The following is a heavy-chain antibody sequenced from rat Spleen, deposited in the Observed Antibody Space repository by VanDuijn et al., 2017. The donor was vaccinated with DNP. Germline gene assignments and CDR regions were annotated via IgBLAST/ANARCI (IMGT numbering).Heavy chain of an antibody. J-gene: IGHJ2*01. CDR3: ARWSRYFDY. CDR1: GYSITSHY. V-gene: IGHV3-1*01. CDR2: ISYSGFT. Sequence: DVQLQESGPGLVKPSQSLSLPCSVTGYSITSHYWAWLRKFPGSQMEWMGYISYSGFTRYNPALKSRFTITRDTSKNHFFLQLNTVTTEDTATYYCARWSRYFDYWGKESWSQSPQ.